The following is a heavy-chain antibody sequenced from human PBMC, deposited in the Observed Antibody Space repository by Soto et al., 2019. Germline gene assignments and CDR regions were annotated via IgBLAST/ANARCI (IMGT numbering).Heavy chain of an antibody. CDR1: GFTFTSSA. J-gene: IGHJ6*03. CDR3: AAGAHDFWSGPYYYYMDV. D-gene: IGHD3-3*01. Sequence: ASVKVSCKASGFTFTSSAMQWVRQARGQRLEWIGWIVVGSGNTNYAQKFQERVTITRDMSTSTAYMELSSLRSEDTAVYYCAAGAHDFWSGPYYYYMDVWGKGTTVTVSS. V-gene: IGHV1-58*02. CDR2: IVVGSGNT.